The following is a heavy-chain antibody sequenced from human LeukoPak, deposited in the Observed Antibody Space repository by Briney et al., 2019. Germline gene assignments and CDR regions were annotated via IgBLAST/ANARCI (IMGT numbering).Heavy chain of an antibody. D-gene: IGHD6-25*01. V-gene: IGHV1-2*02. CDR3: VRSGYYYGLDV. CDR2: INSNSGDP. J-gene: IGHJ6*02. CDR1: GYTFSGYY. Sequence: ASVKVSCKASGYTFSGYYIYWVRQAPGQGLEWMGWINSNSGDPNYAQIFQGRVTMTRDTSITTIYMELSSLRSDDTAVYYCVRSGYYYGLDVWGQGTTVTAS.